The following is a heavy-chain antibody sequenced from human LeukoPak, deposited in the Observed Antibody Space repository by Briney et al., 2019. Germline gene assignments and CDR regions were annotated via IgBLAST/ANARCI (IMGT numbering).Heavy chain of an antibody. CDR1: GFTFSSYW. Sequence: GGSLRLSCAASGFTFSSYWMSWVRQAPGEGLEWVANIKQDGSEKYYVDSVKGRFTISRDNAKNSLYLQMNSLRAEDTAVYYCAREPYSYEGYNWFDPWGQGTLVTVSS. D-gene: IGHD5-18*01. CDR2: IKQDGSEK. J-gene: IGHJ5*02. V-gene: IGHV3-7*01. CDR3: AREPYSYEGYNWFDP.